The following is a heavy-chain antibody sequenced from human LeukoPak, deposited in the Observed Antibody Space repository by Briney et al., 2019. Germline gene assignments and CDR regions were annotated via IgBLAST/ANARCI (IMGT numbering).Heavy chain of an antibody. CDR3: ARGPSASYYDFWRGPADPIPRVGMDV. V-gene: IGHV1-69*04. D-gene: IGHD3-3*01. CDR1: GGTFSSYA. CDR2: IIPILGIA. J-gene: IGHJ6*02. Sequence: ASVKVSCKASGGTFSSYAIIWVRQAPGQGLEWMGRIIPILGIANYAQKFQGRVTITADKSTSTAYMELSSLRSEDTAVYYCARGPSASYYDFWRGPADPIPRVGMDVWGQGTTVTVSS.